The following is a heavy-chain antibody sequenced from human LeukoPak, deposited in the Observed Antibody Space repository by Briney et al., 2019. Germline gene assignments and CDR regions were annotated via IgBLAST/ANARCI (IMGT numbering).Heavy chain of an antibody. CDR1: GFTFSSYG. D-gene: IGHD6-19*01. J-gene: IGHJ4*02. Sequence: GRSLRLSCAASGFTFSSYGMHWVRQAPGKGLEWVAVISYDGSNKYYADSVKGRFTISRDNSKNTLYLQMNSLRAEDTAVYYCAKDLDSSGWFNDYWGQGTLVTVSS. CDR3: AKDLDSSGWFNDY. V-gene: IGHV3-30*18. CDR2: ISYDGSNK.